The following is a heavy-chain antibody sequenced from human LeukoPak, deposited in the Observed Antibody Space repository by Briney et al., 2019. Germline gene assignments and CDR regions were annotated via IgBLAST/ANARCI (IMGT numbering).Heavy chain of an antibody. V-gene: IGHV4-59*01. CDR1: GGSISSYY. CDR3: ARHGSGSGRYYYFDY. CDR2: IYYSGST. D-gene: IGHD3-10*01. J-gene: IGHJ4*02. Sequence: SETLSLTCTVSGGSISSYYWSWIRQPPGKGLEWIGYIYYSGSTNYNPSLKSRVTISVDTSKNQFSLKLSSVTAADTAVYYCARHGSGSGRYYYFDYWGQGTLVTVSS.